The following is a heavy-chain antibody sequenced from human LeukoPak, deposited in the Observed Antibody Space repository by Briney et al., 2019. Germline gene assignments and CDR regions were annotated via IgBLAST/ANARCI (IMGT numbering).Heavy chain of an antibody. Sequence: SETLSLTCAVYGGSFSGYYWSWIRQPLGKGLEWIGEINHSGSTNYNPSLKSRVTISVDTSKNQFSLKLTSVTAADTAVYYCARAWPIVVVVAATGIDAFDIWGQGTMVTVSS. CDR2: INHSGST. J-gene: IGHJ3*02. D-gene: IGHD2-15*01. CDR1: GGSFSGYY. CDR3: ARAWPIVVVVAATGIDAFDI. V-gene: IGHV4-34*01.